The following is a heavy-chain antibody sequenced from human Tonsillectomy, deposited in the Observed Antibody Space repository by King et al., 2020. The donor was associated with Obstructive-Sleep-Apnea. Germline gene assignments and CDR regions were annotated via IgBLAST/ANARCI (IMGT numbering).Heavy chain of an antibody. D-gene: IGHD3-16*02. CDR3: AGLALYDYVWGSYRYFDY. CDR2: IFYSGST. CDR1: GGSISSYY. V-gene: IGHV4-59*08. Sequence: QLQESGPGLVKPSETLSLTCTVSGGSISSYYWSWIRQPPGKGLEGIGYIFYSGSTNYNPSLQCRVTISVDPSKNQFSLKLSSVTAADTAVYYCAGLALYDYVWGSYRYFDYWGQGTLVTVSS. J-gene: IGHJ4*02.